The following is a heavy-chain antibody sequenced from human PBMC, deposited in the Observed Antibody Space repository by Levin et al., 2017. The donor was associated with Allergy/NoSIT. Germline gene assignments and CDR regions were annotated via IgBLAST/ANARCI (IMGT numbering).Heavy chain of an antibody. V-gene: IGHV4-61*01. CDR1: GGSVNDARYF. CDR3: ARDPPNNGDYI. D-gene: IGHD4-17*01. J-gene: IGHJ4*02. Sequence: NASETLSLTCTVSGGSVNDARYFWSWFRQPPGNGLEWIGHIFHSGSAYYSSSFESRVTISIDTSKNQFSLKLISLTAADTALYYCARDPPNNGDYIGGQGTLVTVSS. CDR2: IFHSGSA.